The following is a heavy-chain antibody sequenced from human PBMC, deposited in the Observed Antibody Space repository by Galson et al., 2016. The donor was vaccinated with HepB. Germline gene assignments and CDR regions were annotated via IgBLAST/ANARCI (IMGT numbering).Heavy chain of an antibody. Sequence: QSGAEVKKPGESLKISCKGSGYSFKSYWIAWVRQMPGKGLEWMGIIYPGDSDIRYSPSFQGQVTMSADESINTAFLEWSSLKASDTAMYFCARHLSVNGYNYAGDSWGQGTLVTVSS. V-gene: IGHV5-51*01. CDR3: ARHLSVNGYNYAGDS. CDR2: IYPGDSDI. J-gene: IGHJ4*02. D-gene: IGHD5-18*01. CDR1: GYSFKSYW.